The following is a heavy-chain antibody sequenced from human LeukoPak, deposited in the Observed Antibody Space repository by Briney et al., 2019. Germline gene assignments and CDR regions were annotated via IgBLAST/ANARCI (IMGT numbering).Heavy chain of an antibody. Sequence: SETLSLTCTVSGGSISSYYWSWIRQPPGKGLEWIGYIYYSGSTNYNPSLKSRVTISVDTSKNQFSLTLSSATDAHTPVYYCPRPSYAGSQYYFDYWGQGTLVTVSS. CDR1: GGSISSYY. V-gene: IGHV4-59*08. CDR2: IYYSGST. D-gene: IGHD2-8*01. CDR3: PRPSYAGSQYYFDY. J-gene: IGHJ4*02.